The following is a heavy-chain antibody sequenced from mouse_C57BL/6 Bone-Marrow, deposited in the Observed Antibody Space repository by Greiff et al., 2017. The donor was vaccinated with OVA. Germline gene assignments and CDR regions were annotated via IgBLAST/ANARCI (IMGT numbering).Heavy chain of an antibody. CDR1: GYTFTNYW. V-gene: IGHV1-63*01. CDR2: IYPGGGYT. Sequence: QVQLQQSGAELVRPGTSVKMSCKASGYTFTNYWIGWAKQRPGHGLEWIGDIYPGGGYTTYNEKFKGKATLTADKSSSTAYMQFSSLTSEDSAIYYCAREGSGTGYFDVWGTGTTVTVSS. CDR3: AREGSGTGYFDV. D-gene: IGHD1-3*01. J-gene: IGHJ1*03.